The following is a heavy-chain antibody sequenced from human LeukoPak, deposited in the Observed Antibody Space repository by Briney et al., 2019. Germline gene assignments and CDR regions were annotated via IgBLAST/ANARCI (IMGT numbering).Heavy chain of an antibody. CDR3: ARGPWNPARFDY. D-gene: IGHD1-1*01. V-gene: IGHV1-69*04. Sequence: SVKVSCKASGGTFSSSAINWVRQAPGQGLEWMGRIIPMHGIPNYAQKFQGRVTITADKFTSTAYMELSSLRSEDTAVYYCARGPWNPARFDYWGQGTLVTVSS. J-gene: IGHJ4*02. CDR1: GGTFSSSA. CDR2: IIPMHGIP.